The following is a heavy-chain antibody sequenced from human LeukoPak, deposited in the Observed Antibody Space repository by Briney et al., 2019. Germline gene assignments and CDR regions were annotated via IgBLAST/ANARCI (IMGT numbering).Heavy chain of an antibody. V-gene: IGHV4-59*01. CDR3: ARDVHSGYDFDY. CDR2: IYYSGST. D-gene: IGHD5-12*01. J-gene: IGHJ4*02. CDR1: GGSISSYY. Sequence: PSETLSLTCTVSGGSISSYYWSWIRQPPGKGLEWIGYIYYSGSTNYNPSLKSRVTISVDTSKNQFSLKLSSVTAADTAVYYCARDVHSGYDFDYWGQGALVTVSS.